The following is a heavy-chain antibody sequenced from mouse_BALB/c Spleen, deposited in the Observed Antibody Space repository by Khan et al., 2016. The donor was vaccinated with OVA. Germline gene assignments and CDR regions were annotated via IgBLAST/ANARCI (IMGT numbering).Heavy chain of an antibody. D-gene: IGHD1-1*01. J-gene: IGHJ3*01. CDR2: IDPSDSHT. V-gene: IGHV1-69*02. CDR1: GYTFSSYW. Sequence: QVQLQQPGAELVKPGASVKLSCKASGYTFSSYWMHWVKQRPGQGLEWIGEIDPSDSHTNYNQKFKGKATLTVDTSSSPAYMHLSSLTSEDSAVYDGARSYYYGSSTWLAYWGQGTLVTVSA. CDR3: ARSYYYGSSTWLAY.